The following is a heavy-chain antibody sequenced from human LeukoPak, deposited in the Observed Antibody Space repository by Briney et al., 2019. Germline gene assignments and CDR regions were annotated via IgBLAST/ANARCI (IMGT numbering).Heavy chain of an antibody. J-gene: IGHJ5*02. Sequence: SQTLSLTCTVSGGSISSGGYYWTWIRQHPGKGLEWIGYIYYSGSTYYNPSLKSRVTISVDTSKKQFSLNLSSVTAADTAVYYCARGDCSSTSRYTDWFDPWGQGTLVTVSS. CDR2: IYYSGST. D-gene: IGHD2-2*02. CDR3: ARGDCSSTSRYTDWFDP. CDR1: GGSISSGGYY. V-gene: IGHV4-31*03.